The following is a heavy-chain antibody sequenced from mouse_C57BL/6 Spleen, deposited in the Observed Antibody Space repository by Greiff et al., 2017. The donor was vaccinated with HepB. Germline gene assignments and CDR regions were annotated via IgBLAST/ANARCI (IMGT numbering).Heavy chain of an antibody. D-gene: IGHD2-3*01. Sequence: VQLQESGPGLVKPSQSLSLTCSVTGYSITSGYYWNGIRQFPGNKLEWMGYISYDGSNYYNPPLKNRISITRDTSKNQFFLKLNSVTTENTATYYCARDDDGYPFAYWGQGTLVTVSA. CDR1: GYSITSGYY. CDR2: ISYDGSN. J-gene: IGHJ3*01. CDR3: ARDDDGYPFAY. V-gene: IGHV3-6*01.